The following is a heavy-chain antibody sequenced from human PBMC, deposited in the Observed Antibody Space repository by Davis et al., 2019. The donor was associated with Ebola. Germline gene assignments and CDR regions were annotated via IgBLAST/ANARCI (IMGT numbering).Heavy chain of an antibody. CDR1: GFTFSSYG. CDR2: IWYDGSNK. V-gene: IGHV3-33*01. J-gene: IGHJ4*02. CDR3: ARCTGYSSSWLDY. Sequence: GGSLRLSCAASGFTFSSYGMHWVRQAQGKGLEWVAVIWYDGSNKYYADSVKGRFTISRDNSKNTLYLQMNSLRAEDTAVYYCARCTGYSSSWLDYWGQGTLVTVSS. D-gene: IGHD6-13*01.